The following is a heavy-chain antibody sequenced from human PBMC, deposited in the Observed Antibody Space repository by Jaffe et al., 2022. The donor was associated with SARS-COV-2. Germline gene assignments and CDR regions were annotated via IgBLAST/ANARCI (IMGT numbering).Heavy chain of an antibody. CDR2: IWYDGSNK. CDR3: ARDPHNYDILTGDAFDI. Sequence: QVQLVESGGGVVQPGRSLRLSCAASGFTFSSYGMHWVRQAPGKGLEWVAVIWYDGSNKYYADSVKGRFTISRDNSKNTLYLQMNSLRAEDTAVYYCARDPHNYDILTGDAFDIWGQGTMVTVSS. V-gene: IGHV3-33*01. J-gene: IGHJ3*02. CDR1: GFTFSSYG. D-gene: IGHD3-9*01.